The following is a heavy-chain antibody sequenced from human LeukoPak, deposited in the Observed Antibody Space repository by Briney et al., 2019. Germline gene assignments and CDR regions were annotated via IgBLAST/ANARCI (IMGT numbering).Heavy chain of an antibody. V-gene: IGHV1-8*01. CDR3: ASLVGSSSGGFDY. CDR1: GYTFTSYD. Sequence: ASVKVSCKASGYTFTSYDINWVRQAPGQGLEWMGWMNPNSGNTGYAQKFQGRVTMTTNTSISTAYMELSSLRSEDTAVYYCASLVGSSSGGFDYWGQGTLVTVSS. D-gene: IGHD6-19*01. J-gene: IGHJ4*02. CDR2: MNPNSGNT.